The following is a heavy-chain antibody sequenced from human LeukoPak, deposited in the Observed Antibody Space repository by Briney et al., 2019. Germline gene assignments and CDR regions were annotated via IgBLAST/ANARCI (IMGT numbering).Heavy chain of an antibody. CDR1: GYSFTSYW. D-gene: IGHD4/OR15-4a*01. Sequence: GESLKISCKGSGYSFTSYWIGWVRQMPGKGLEWMGIIYPGDSDTRYSPSFQGQVTMSADKSISTAYLQWSSLEASDTAVYYCARVGDYGDTTGGFDYWGQGTLVSVSS. V-gene: IGHV5-51*01. CDR2: IYPGDSDT. CDR3: ARVGDYGDTTGGFDY. J-gene: IGHJ4*02.